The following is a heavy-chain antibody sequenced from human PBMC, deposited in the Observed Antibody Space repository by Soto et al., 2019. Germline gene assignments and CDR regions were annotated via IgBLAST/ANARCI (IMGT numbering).Heavy chain of an antibody. D-gene: IGHD3-3*01. J-gene: IGHJ6*02. CDR1: GGSFSGYY. Sequence: SDTLSLTCAVYGGSFSGYYWSWIRQPPGKGLEWIGEINHSGSTNYNPSLKSRVTISVDTSKNQFSLKLSSVTAADTAVYYCARGAKNTIFGVVIAPNKSYYYYGMDVWGQGTTVTVSS. CDR2: INHSGST. CDR3: ARGAKNTIFGVVIAPNKSYYYYGMDV. V-gene: IGHV4-34*01.